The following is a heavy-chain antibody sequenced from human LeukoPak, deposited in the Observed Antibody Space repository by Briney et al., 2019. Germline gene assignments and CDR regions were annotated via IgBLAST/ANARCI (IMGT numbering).Heavy chain of an antibody. CDR2: IKEDGSER. D-gene: IGHD2-8*01. V-gene: IGHV3-7*03. J-gene: IGHJ4*02. Sequence: GGSLRLSCEASAFIFSGHWLNRVRQTPGKGLEWVASIKEDGSERQYVDSVKGRFSISRDNTKGSLFLQLNSLRAEDTAVYYCARDLGYCTNGVCHTRSDYWGQGTLVTVSS. CDR3: ARDLGYCTNGVCHTRSDY. CDR1: AFIFSGHW.